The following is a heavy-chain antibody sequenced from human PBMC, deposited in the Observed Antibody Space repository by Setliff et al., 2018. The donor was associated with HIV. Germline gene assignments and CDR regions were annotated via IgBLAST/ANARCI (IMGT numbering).Heavy chain of an antibody. V-gene: IGHV4-59*08. J-gene: IGHJ6*03. CDR2: IYYSGNT. CDR3: ASLDGSESPYIYYYYMDV. Sequence: SETLSLTCSVSGASIRGHYWSWIRQSPGKGLEWIGNIYYSGNTNYNPSFKSRVTISVDTSKNQFSLRVNSVTAADTAVYYCASLDGSESPYIYYYYMDVWGKGTAVTVSS. CDR1: GASIRGHY. D-gene: IGHD3-10*01.